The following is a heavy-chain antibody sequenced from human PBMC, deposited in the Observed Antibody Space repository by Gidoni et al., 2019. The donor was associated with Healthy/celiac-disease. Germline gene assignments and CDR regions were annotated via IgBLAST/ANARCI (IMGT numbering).Heavy chain of an antibody. CDR2: IKQDGSEK. Sequence: EVQLVESGGGLVQPGGSLRLSCAASGFTFSSYWMSWVRQAPGKGLEWVANIKQDGSEKYYVDSVKGRFTISRDNAKNSLYLQMNSLRAEDTAVYYCATTGRSGSFRYYFDYWGQGTLVTVSS. J-gene: IGHJ4*02. V-gene: IGHV3-7*01. D-gene: IGHD3-10*01. CDR1: GFTFSSYW. CDR3: ATTGRSGSFRYYFDY.